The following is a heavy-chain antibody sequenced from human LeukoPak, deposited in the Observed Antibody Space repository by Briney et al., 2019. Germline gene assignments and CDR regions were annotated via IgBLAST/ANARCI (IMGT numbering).Heavy chain of an antibody. CDR3: AKDYSGSYYYFDY. D-gene: IGHD1-26*01. Sequence: GGSLRLSCAASGFTFSIFAMSWVRQAPGKGLEWVSTISGGGGSTFYADSVRGRLTISRDNSKNTLYLQVNSLRAEDTAVYYCAKDYSGSYYYFDYWGRGTLVTVSS. V-gene: IGHV3-23*01. J-gene: IGHJ4*02. CDR2: ISGGGGST. CDR1: GFTFSIFA.